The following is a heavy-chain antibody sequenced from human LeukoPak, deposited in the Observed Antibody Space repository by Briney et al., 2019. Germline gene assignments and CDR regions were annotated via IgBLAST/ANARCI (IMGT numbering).Heavy chain of an antibody. Sequence: ASVKVSCKASGYTFTSYYMHWVRQAPGQGLEWMGIINPSGGSTSYAQKFQGRVTMTRDMSTSTVYMELSSLRSEDTAVYYCARAYCGGDCEQNWFDPWGQGTLVTVSS. J-gene: IGHJ5*02. V-gene: IGHV1-46*01. CDR2: INPSGGST. CDR3: ARAYCGGDCEQNWFDP. D-gene: IGHD2-21*02. CDR1: GYTFTSYY.